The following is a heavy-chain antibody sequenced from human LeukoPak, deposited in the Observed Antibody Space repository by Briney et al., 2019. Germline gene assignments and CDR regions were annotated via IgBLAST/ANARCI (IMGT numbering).Heavy chain of an antibody. Sequence: SETLSLTCSVSGGSISSSSYYWGWIRQPPGKGLEWIGSIYYSGSTYYNPSLKSRVTISVDTSKNQFSLKLSSVTAADTAVYYCARHYSTPNWFDPWGQGTLVTVSS. CDR2: IYYSGST. CDR1: GGSISSSSYY. V-gene: IGHV4-39*01. J-gene: IGHJ5*02. CDR3: ARHYSTPNWFDP. D-gene: IGHD6-13*01.